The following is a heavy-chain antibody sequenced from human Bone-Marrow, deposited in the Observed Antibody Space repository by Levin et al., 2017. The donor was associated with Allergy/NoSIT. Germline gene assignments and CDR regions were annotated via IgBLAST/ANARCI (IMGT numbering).Heavy chain of an antibody. Sequence: GESLKISCAASGVTFNNHTLHWVRQAPGKGLEWVALISSDGSSNYYADSVKGRFTISRDNSKNTHYLQMNSLRAEDTAVYYCTRDRGEWGQFYFDYWGQGILVTVSS. CDR3: TRDRGEWGQFYFDY. CDR1: GVTFNNHT. CDR2: ISSDGSSN. J-gene: IGHJ4*02. V-gene: IGHV3-30-3*01. D-gene: IGHD1-26*01.